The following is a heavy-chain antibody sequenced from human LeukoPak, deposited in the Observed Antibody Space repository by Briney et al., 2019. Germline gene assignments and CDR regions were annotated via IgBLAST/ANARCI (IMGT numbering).Heavy chain of an antibody. CDR1: GYTFTSNY. CDR2: INPSGGST. V-gene: IGHV1-46*01. D-gene: IGHD3-3*01. J-gene: IGHJ4*02. Sequence: GASVKVSCKASGYTFTSNYIHWVRQAPGQGLEWMGIINPSGGSTSYAQKFQGRVTMTRDTSTSTVYMELSSLRSEDTAVYYCAVGRADDYYFDYWGQGTLVTVSS. CDR3: AVGRADDYYFDY.